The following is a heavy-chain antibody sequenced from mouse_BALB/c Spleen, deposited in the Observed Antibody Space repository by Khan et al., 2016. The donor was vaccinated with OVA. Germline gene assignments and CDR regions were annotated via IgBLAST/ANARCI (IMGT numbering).Heavy chain of an antibody. D-gene: IGHD3-3*01. J-gene: IGHJ3*01. CDR2: INYSGST. CDR3: ARGRAY. V-gene: IGHV3-2*02. Sequence: EVQLQESGPGLVKPSQSLSLTCTVTGYSVTSDYAWNWIRQFPGNKLEWMGYINYSGSTSYTPSLKSRISITRDTSKNQFFLQVSSVTTEETATYYCARGRAYWGQGTLVTVSA. CDR1: GYSVTSDYA.